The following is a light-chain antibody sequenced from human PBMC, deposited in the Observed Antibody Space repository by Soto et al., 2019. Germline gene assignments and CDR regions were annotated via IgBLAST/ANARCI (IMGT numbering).Light chain of an antibody. CDR2: GAS. CDR1: QSVSNNY. CDR3: KQYGYSPIT. Sequence: IVLTQSPGNIAMSPCETTNSSSSASQSVSNNYLAWYQQKPGQATRLLIYGASNRATGIPDRFSGGGSGTDFTLTISRLEPEEFAVYYCKQYGYSPITFGQGTRLEIK. J-gene: IGKJ5*01. V-gene: IGKV3-20*01.